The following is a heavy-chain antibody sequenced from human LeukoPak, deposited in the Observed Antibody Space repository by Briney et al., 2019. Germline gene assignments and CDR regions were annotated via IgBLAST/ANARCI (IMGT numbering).Heavy chain of an antibody. D-gene: IGHD3-22*01. CDR2: ISSRSTYV. CDR1: GFTFSSYA. Sequence: PGGSLRLSCAASGFTFSSYAMNWVRQAPGKGLEWVSSISSRSTYVNYGDLVKGRFTISRDNAKNSLYLQMNSLRGEDTAVYYCARLNYYDDSGSSLGAMDVWGQGTTVTVSS. CDR3: ARLNYYDDSGSSLGAMDV. V-gene: IGHV3-21*01. J-gene: IGHJ6*02.